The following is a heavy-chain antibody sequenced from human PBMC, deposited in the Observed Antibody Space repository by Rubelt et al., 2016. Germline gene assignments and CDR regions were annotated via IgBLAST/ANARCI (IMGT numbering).Heavy chain of an antibody. CDR3: ASDFYYNSSNYYGGLDY. D-gene: IGHD3-22*01. Sequence: GFTFNNYWMNWVRQAPGKGLEWVANIKQDGSEKYYVDSVKGRFTISGDNAKNSLYLQMNSLRAEDTAVYYCASDFYYNSSNYYGGLDYWGQGILVTVSS. CDR2: IKQDGSEK. CDR1: GFTFNNYW. V-gene: IGHV3-7*01. J-gene: IGHJ4*02.